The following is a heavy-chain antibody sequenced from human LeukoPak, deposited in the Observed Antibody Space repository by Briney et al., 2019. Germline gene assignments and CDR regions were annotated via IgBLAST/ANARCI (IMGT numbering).Heavy chain of an antibody. J-gene: IGHJ3*02. V-gene: IGHV4-59*01. CDR2: IYYSGST. CDR3: ASSLVVPDAFDI. Sequence: PSETLSLTCTVSGGSISSYYWSWIRQPPGKGLEWIGYIYYSGSTNYNPSLKSRVTISVDTSKNQFSLKLSSVTAADTAVYYCASSLVVPDAFDIWGQGTMVTVSS. D-gene: IGHD2-2*01. CDR1: GGSISSYY.